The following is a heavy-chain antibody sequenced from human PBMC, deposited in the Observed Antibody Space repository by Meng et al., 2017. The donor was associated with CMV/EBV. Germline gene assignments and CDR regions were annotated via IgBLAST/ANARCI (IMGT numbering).Heavy chain of an antibody. Sequence: GGSLRLSCAASGFDLSNHIMNWVRQAPGKGLEWVSSISGSSTYTHYADSVKGRFTISRDNARNSLSLEMTSLRAEDTAVYYCARDIAAAGTYYYFFAMDVWGQGTTVTVSS. V-gene: IGHV3-21*01. CDR1: GFDLSNHI. CDR3: ARDIAAAGTYYYFFAMDV. J-gene: IGHJ6*02. CDR2: ISGSSTYT. D-gene: IGHD6-13*01.